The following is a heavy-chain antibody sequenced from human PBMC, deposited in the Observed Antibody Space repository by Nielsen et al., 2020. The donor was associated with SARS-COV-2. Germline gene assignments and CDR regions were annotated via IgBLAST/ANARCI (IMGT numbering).Heavy chain of an antibody. CDR3: ARSTPYGTTWYGALDS. V-gene: IGHV3-23*01. CDR1: GFSFSGYA. CDR2: LSGRGGT. J-gene: IGHJ4*02. Sequence: GGSLRLSCRASGFSFSGYAMSWVRQAPGKELEWVSALSGRGGTHYADFVKGRFTTSTDTSRTTLYLQMTSLRAEDTAIYYCARSTPYGTTWYGALDSWGQGTLVSVSS. D-gene: IGHD6-13*01.